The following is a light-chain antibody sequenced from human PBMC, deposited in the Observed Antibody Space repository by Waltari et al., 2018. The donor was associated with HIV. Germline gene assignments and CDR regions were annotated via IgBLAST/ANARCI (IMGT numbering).Light chain of an antibody. J-gene: IGLJ1*01. CDR1: TSDVGGYKY. CDR2: DVT. V-gene: IGLV2-14*03. CDR3: CSYTSSITGRV. Sequence: QSALTQPASVSGSPGQSITISCTGTTSDVGGYKYVSWYQQYPGKAPKLIIYDVTNRPSWVSNRFSGSKSGNTASLTISGLQAEDEADYYCCSYTSSITGRVFGTGTKVTVL.